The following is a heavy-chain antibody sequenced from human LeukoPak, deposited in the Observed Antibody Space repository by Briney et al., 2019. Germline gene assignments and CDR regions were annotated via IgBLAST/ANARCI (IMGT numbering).Heavy chain of an antibody. Sequence: GGSLRLSCVASGFSFSIYWMYWVRQVPGTGPVWVSRISPDGGSSINADSVKGRFTISRDNAKNSLYLQMNSLRAEDTAVYYCARGVVYPAWSGPHWSDYWGQGALVTVSS. D-gene: IGHD3-3*01. CDR3: ARGVVYPAWSGPHWSDY. V-gene: IGHV3-74*01. J-gene: IGHJ4*02. CDR2: ISPDGGSS. CDR1: GFSFSIYW.